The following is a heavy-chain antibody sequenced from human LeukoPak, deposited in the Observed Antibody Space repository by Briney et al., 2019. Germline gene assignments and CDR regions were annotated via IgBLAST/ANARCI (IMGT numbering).Heavy chain of an antibody. J-gene: IGHJ1*01. CDR2: IIPIFGTA. D-gene: IGHD3-22*01. V-gene: IGHV1-69*05. Sequence: SVKVSCKASGGTFSSYAISWVRQAPGQGLEWMGRIIPIFGTANYAQKFQGRVTITTDESTSTAYMELSSLRSEDTAVYYCARNSHYYDSSGYWFEHWGQGTLVTVSS. CDR3: ARNSHYYDSSGYWFEH. CDR1: GGTFSSYA.